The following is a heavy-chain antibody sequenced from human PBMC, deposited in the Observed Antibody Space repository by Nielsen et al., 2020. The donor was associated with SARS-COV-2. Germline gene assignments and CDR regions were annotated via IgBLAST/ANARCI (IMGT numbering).Heavy chain of an antibody. D-gene: IGHD3-22*01. J-gene: IGHJ4*02. CDR3: ARGTYYYDSSPSDY. V-gene: IGHV1-18*04. Sequence: ASVKVSCKASGYTFTSFGISWVRQAPGQGLEWMGWISAYNGNTNYAQKLQGRVTMTTDTSTSTAYMELRSLRSDDTAVYYCARGTYYYDSSPSDYWGQGTLVTVSS. CDR2: ISAYNGNT. CDR1: GYTFTSFG.